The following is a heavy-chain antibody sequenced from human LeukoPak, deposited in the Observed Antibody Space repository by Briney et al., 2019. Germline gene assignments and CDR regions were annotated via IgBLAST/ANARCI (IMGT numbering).Heavy chain of an antibody. D-gene: IGHD3-22*01. J-gene: IGHJ4*02. CDR3: AKDDYYDTSGYRD. CDR2: ISYDVGKK. Sequence: GGSLRLSCAASGFTFSSYGMHWVRQAPGKGLEWVAVISYDVGKKYYADSVKGRFTISRDNSKNTLYLQMNSLRAEDTAVYYCAKDDYYDTSGYRDWGQGTLVTVS. CDR1: GFTFSSYG. V-gene: IGHV3-30*18.